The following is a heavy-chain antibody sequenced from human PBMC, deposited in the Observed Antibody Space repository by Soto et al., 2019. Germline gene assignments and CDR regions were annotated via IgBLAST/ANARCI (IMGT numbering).Heavy chain of an antibody. CDR2: FDPEDGET. J-gene: IGHJ5*02. CDR3: ATLLGSSYPTRSSFDL. CDR1: GYTLTELS. Sequence: WASVKVSCKISGYTLTELSMHCVRQAPGKGLEWMGGFDPEDGETIYAQKFQGRVTMTEDTSTDTAYMELSSLRSEDTAVYYCATLLGSSYPTRSSFDLRGQGTLGTGFS. D-gene: IGHD6-13*01. V-gene: IGHV1-24*01.